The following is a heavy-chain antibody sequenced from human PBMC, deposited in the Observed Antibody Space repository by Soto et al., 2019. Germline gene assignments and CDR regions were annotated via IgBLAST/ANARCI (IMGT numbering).Heavy chain of an antibody. J-gene: IGHJ4*02. D-gene: IGHD6-6*01. Sequence: QVHLVPSGAEVKKPGASVKVSCKGSGYTFTSYGITWVRQAPGQGLEWMGWISDHNGNTDYAQKLQGRVTLTRDTSTSTAYMELRSLRSDDTAVYYCARGRDGDYWGQGALVTVSS. V-gene: IGHV1-18*01. CDR1: GYTFTSYG. CDR2: ISDHNGNT. CDR3: ARGRDGDY.